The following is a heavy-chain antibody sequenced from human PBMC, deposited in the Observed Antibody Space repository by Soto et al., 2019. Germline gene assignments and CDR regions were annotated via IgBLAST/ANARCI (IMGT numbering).Heavy chain of an antibody. CDR3: PRAGINNFIQYYFDS. D-gene: IGHD1-20*01. CDR1: GFTLSTYY. V-gene: IGHV3-21*01. J-gene: IGHJ4*02. CDR2: ISGSGNNT. Sequence: GGSLRLSGAASGFTLSTYYMNWVRQAPGKGLEWVSSISGSGNNTHHADFLRGRCTTSRENEKTSLYLQMNSLRAEDTAVYYCPRAGINNFIQYYFDSWGQGTLVTLSS.